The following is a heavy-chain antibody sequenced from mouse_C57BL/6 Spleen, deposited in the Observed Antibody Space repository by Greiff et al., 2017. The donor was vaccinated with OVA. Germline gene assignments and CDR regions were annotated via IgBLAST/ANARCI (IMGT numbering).Heavy chain of an antibody. J-gene: IGHJ1*03. D-gene: IGHD1-1*01. V-gene: IGHV3-8*01. CDR3: ARVHYYGSGDYWYFDV. CDR2: ISYSGST. CDR1: GYSITSDY. Sequence: VQLQQSGPGLAKPSQTLSLTCSVTGYSITSDYWNWIRKFPGNKLEYMGYISYSGSTYYNPSLKSRISITRDTSKNQYYLQLNSVTTEDKATYYCARVHYYGSGDYWYFDVWGTGTTVTVSS.